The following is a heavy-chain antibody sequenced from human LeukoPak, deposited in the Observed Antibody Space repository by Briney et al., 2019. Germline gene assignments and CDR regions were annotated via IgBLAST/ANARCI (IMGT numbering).Heavy chain of an antibody. J-gene: IGHJ4*02. V-gene: IGHV3-30*04. CDR3: ARDPTLGPPDYFDL. CDR2: IAHDHSQI. Sequence: GGSPRLSCAASGFAYNNYVIHWIRQAPGKGLEWVAVIAHDHSQIYYADSVQGRFTISRDNSMNMLYLQMNSLRVEDTAVYFCARDPTLGPPDYFDLLGPGTLGTVSS. CDR1: GFAYNNYV.